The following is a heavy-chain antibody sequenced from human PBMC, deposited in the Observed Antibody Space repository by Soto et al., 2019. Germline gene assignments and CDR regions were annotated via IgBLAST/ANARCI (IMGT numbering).Heavy chain of an antibody. V-gene: IGHV1-69*08. Sequence: QVQLVQSGAEVKKPGSSVKVSCKASGGTFSSYTISWVRQAPGQGLEWMGRIIPILGIANYAQKFQGRVTITADKSTSTAYMELSSLISEDTAVYYCARDLERLRLGELSGRLGYWVQGTLVTVSS. CDR3: ARDLERLRLGELSGRLGY. CDR2: IIPILGIA. CDR1: GGTFSSYT. D-gene: IGHD3-16*02. J-gene: IGHJ4*02.